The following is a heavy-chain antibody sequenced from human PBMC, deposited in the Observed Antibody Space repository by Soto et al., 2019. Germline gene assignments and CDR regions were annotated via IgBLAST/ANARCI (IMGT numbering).Heavy chain of an antibody. J-gene: IGHJ4*01. CDR1: AASFSKYY. CDR3: ASVTFGGIVLAH. CDR2: VYFNGNT. D-gene: IGHD3-16*01. Sequence: SETLSLTCTVSAASFSKYYWTWIRQPPGKGLEWIGYVYFNGNTIYNPSLKRRVSITVDTSKKQISLTLNSVTAADTAVYYCASVTFGGIVLAHWGQGTRVTVPS. V-gene: IGHV4-59*01.